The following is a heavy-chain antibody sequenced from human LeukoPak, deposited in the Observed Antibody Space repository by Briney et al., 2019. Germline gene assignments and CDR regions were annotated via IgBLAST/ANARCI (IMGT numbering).Heavy chain of an antibody. CDR1: GGSITSDSYY. D-gene: IGHD3-3*01. Sequence: SETLSLTCAVSGGSITSDSYYWGWIRQSPGKGLEWIGSIYYSGSTYYNPSLKSRVTISVDTSKNQISLKLSSVTVVDTAVYYCARLWSGYRPPDYWGQGTLVTVSS. CDR3: ARLWSGYRPPDY. V-gene: IGHV4-39*01. J-gene: IGHJ4*02. CDR2: IYYSGST.